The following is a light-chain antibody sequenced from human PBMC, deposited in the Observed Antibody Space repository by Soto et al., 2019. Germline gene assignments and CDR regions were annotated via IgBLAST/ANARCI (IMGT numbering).Light chain of an antibody. J-gene: IGKJ4*01. CDR2: DAS. CDR3: QLYKNVILT. V-gene: IGKV1-33*01. CDR1: EDVSDY. Sequence: DIKMTQSPSSLSASVGDSVTLTCQASEDVSDYVNWYQQKPGRAPKLLIYDASKLETGVALRFSGSGSGTDFSFTIRDLQPEDFATYYCQLYKNVILTFGGGTRVDI.